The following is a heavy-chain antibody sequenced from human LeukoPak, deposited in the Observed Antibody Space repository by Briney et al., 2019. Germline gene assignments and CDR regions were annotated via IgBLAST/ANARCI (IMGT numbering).Heavy chain of an antibody. CDR2: IYYSGST. CDR1: GGSISSGDYY. V-gene: IGHV4-30-4*01. CDR3: AARHDYSNYVGY. D-gene: IGHD4-11*01. Sequence: PSETLSLTCTVSGGSISSGDYYWSWIRQPPGKGLEWIGYIYYSGSTYYNPSLKSRVTISVDTSKNQFSLKLSSVTAADTAVYYCAARHDYSNYVGYWGQGTLVTVSS. J-gene: IGHJ4*02.